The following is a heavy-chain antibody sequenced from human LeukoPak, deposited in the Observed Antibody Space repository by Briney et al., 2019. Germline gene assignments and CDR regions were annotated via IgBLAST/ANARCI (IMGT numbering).Heavy chain of an antibody. V-gene: IGHV4-34*01. CDR3: AGKYYDFWSGSDY. CDR2: INHSGST. Sequence: SETLSLTCAVYGGSFSGYYWSWIRQPPGKGLGWIGEINHSGSTNYNPSLKSRVTISVDTSKNQFSLKLSSVTAADTAVYYCAGKYYDFWSGSDYWGQGTLVTVSS. D-gene: IGHD3-3*01. CDR1: GGSFSGYY. J-gene: IGHJ4*02.